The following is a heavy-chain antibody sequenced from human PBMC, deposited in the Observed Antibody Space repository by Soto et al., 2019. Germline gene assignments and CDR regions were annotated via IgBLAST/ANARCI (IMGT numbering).Heavy chain of an antibody. D-gene: IGHD5-18*01. Sequence: SETLSLTCAVSGGSISSGGYSWSWIRQPPGKGLEWIGYIYHSGSTYYNPSLKSRVTISVDRSKNQFSLKLSSVTAADTAVYYCTRHGDTAMAYKWYYFDYWGQRTLVTVSS. J-gene: IGHJ4*02. CDR3: TRHGDTAMAYKWYYFDY. CDR1: GGSISSGGYS. V-gene: IGHV4-30-2*01. CDR2: IYHSGST.